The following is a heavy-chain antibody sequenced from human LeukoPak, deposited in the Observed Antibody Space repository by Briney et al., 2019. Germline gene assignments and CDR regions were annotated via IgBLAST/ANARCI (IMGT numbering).Heavy chain of an antibody. CDR1: GYTFTSYG. J-gene: IGHJ1*01. CDR3: AREGAGTYRYFQH. V-gene: IGHV1-69*04. Sequence: EASVKVSCTASGYTFTSYGISWVRQAPGQGLEWMGRIIPILGIANYAQKFQGRVTITADKSTSTAYMELSSLRSEDTAVYYCAREGAGTYRYFQHWGQGTLVTVSS. D-gene: IGHD6-19*01. CDR2: IIPILGIA.